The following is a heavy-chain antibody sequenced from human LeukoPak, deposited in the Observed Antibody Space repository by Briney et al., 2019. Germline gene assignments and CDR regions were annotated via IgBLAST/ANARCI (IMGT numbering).Heavy chain of an antibody. Sequence: ASVKVSCKASGYTFTSYGISWVRQAPGQGLEWMGWISAYNGNTNYAQKFQGRVTITADESTSTAYMELSSLRSEDTAVYYCARDGPRRPRGYYDSSGYGLWGQGTLVTVSS. CDR2: ISAYNGNT. V-gene: IGHV1-18*01. CDR3: ARDGPRRPRGYYDSSGYGL. J-gene: IGHJ4*02. D-gene: IGHD3-22*01. CDR1: GYTFTSYG.